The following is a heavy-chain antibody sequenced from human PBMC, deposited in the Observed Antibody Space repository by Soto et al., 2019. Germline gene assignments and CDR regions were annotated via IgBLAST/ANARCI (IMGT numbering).Heavy chain of an antibody. V-gene: IGHV3-11*01. CDR1: GFTFSDYY. CDR3: ASGAGYGGNSGPGYYYGMDV. D-gene: IGHD2-21*02. Sequence: GGSLRLSCAASGFTFSDYYMSWIRQAPGKGREWVSYISSSGSTIYYADSVKGRFTISRDNAKNSLYLQMNSLRAEDTAVYYCASGAGYGGNSGPGYYYGMDVWGQGTTVTVSS. J-gene: IGHJ6*02. CDR2: ISSSGSTI.